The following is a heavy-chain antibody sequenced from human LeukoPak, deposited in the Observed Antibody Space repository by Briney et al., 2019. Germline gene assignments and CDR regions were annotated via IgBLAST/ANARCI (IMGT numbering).Heavy chain of an antibody. CDR2: ISGSGGST. Sequence: GGSLRLSCAASGFTFSSYAMSWVRQAPGTGLEWVSAISGSGGSTYYADSVRGRFTISRDNSKNTLYLQMNSLRAEDTAVYYCAKTDDSSGYYSYYYYGMDVWGQGTTVTVS. CDR3: AKTDDSSGYYSYYYYGMDV. CDR1: GFTFSSYA. J-gene: IGHJ6*02. V-gene: IGHV3-23*01. D-gene: IGHD3-22*01.